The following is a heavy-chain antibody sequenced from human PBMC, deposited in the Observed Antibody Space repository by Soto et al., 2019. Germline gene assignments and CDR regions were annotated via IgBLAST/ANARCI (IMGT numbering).Heavy chain of an antibody. CDR2: IWYDGSNK. D-gene: IGHD6-19*01. Sequence: GGSLRLSCAASGFTFSSYGMHWVRQAPGKGLGWVAVIWYDGSNKYYADSVKGRFTISRDNSKNTLYLQMNSLRAEDTAVYYCARDRGPPVAADEYFQHWGQGTLVTVSS. V-gene: IGHV3-33*01. J-gene: IGHJ1*01. CDR3: ARDRGPPVAADEYFQH. CDR1: GFTFSSYG.